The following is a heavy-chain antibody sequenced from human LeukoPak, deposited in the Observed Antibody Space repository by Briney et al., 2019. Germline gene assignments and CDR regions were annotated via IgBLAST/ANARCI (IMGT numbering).Heavy chain of an antibody. J-gene: IGHJ5*02. CDR2: IDTSGNT. Sequence: SQTLSLTCTVSGGSISSGSYYWSWIRQPAGKGLEWIGRIDTSGNTNYKPSLKSRVTISVDTSKNQFSLKLSSVTAADTAVYYCARRLRGYSSTTNWFDPWGQGTLVTVSS. D-gene: IGHD6-13*01. CDR3: ARRLRGYSSTTNWFDP. V-gene: IGHV4-61*02. CDR1: GGSISSGSYY.